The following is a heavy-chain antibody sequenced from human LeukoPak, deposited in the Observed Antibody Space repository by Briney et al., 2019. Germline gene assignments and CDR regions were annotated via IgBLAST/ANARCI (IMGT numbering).Heavy chain of an antibody. CDR3: ARGRYDY. Sequence: GGSLRLSCAASGVSFSSYTMNWVRQAPGKGLEWVSSISSDSTYIYYADSVKGRFTISRDNAKNSLYLQMNSLRAEDTAVYYCARGRYDYWGQGTLVTVSS. J-gene: IGHJ4*02. D-gene: IGHD5-24*01. V-gene: IGHV3-21*01. CDR1: GVSFSSYT. CDR2: ISSDSTYI.